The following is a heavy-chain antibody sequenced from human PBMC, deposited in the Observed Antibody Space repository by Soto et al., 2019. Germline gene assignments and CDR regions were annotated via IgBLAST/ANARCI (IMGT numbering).Heavy chain of an antibody. D-gene: IGHD5-18*01. CDR2: IYYSGST. Sequence: PSETLSLTCTVSGGSIGSGGDYWSWIRQHPGKGLEWIGYIYYSGSTYYNPSLKSRVTISVDTSKNQFSLKLSSVTAADTAVYYCARRASISYGYDYWGQGTLVTVSS. CDR1: GGSIGSGGDY. V-gene: IGHV4-31*03. J-gene: IGHJ4*02. CDR3: ARRASISYGYDY.